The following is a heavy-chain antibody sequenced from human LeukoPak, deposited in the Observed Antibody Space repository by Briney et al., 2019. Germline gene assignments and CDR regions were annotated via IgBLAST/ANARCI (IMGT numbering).Heavy chain of an antibody. CDR1: GFTFSSYA. J-gene: IGHJ6*03. V-gene: IGHV3-64*01. CDR2: ISSNGGST. D-gene: IGHD2-15*01. CDR3: GRYCSGGSCLSMDV. Sequence: GGSLRLSCAASGFTFSSYAMHWVRQAPGKGLEYVSAISSNGGSTYYANSVKGRFTISRDNSKNTLYLQMGSLRAEDMAVYYCGRYCSGGSCLSMDVWGKGTTVTVSS.